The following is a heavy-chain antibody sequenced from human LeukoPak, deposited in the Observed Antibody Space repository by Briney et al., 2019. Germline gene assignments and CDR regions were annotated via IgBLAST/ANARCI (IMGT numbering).Heavy chain of an antibody. CDR3: ARAPRYDLWSGSSWNYFDY. Sequence: PGGSLRLSCAASGFTFDDYGMSWVRQAPGKGLEWVSGINWNGGSTGYADSVKGRFTISRDNAKNSLYLQMNSLRAEDTALYYCARAPRYDLWSGSSWNYFDYWGQGTLVTVSS. J-gene: IGHJ4*02. V-gene: IGHV3-20*04. CDR2: INWNGGST. D-gene: IGHD3-3*01. CDR1: GFTFDDYG.